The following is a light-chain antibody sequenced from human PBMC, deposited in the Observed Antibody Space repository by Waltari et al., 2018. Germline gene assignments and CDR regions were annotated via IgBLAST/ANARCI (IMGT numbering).Light chain of an antibody. Sequence: SSELFLHPAVCMVLGQTLRYTCSGASARTSYASRDQVKPGQAHVLIIFGKDKRPSGIPDRISGYSSGTTSSLTITGAQAEDEADYYCSSRNGRANQVVFAGGTKVTVL. CDR1: SARTSY. V-gene: IGLV3-19*01. CDR2: GKD. J-gene: IGLJ3*02. CDR3: SSRNGRANQVV.